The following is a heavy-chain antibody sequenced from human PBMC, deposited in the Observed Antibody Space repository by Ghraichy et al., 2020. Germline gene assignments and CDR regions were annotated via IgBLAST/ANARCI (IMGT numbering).Heavy chain of an antibody. D-gene: IGHD3-3*01. CDR1: GFPFSSYS. CDR3: ARGGRFLEWSSSPFVY. J-gene: IGHJ4*02. Sequence: GGSLRLSCAGSGFPFSSYSLAWVRQAPGKGLEWVAYISSGSKSIYYADSVKGRFTISRDNTNNALYVQMNSLRDEDTAVYYCARGGRFLEWSSSPFVYWGQGTLVTGSS. CDR2: ISSGSKSI. V-gene: IGHV3-48*02.